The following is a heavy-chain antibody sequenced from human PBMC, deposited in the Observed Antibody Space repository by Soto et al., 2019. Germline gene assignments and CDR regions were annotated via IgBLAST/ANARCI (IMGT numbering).Heavy chain of an antibody. CDR2: IYHSGST. D-gene: IGHD2-15*01. CDR1: GGTISSSNW. V-gene: IGHV4-4*02. J-gene: IGHJ5*02. CDR3: ASVYGSDIVVGVAATPANGYSFGP. Sequence: SEKLSHTYAVPGGTISSSNWWRWVRQPPGKGLEWIGEIYHSGSTNYNPSLKGRVTISVDKSQNQFSPKLSSVPAADTAEYYCASVYGSDIVVGVAATPANGYSFGPWCQGTLVT.